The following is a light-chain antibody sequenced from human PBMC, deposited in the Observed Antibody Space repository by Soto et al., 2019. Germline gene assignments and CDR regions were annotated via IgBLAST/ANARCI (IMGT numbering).Light chain of an antibody. Sequence: ELVFTQARAMLSLSPGARSTLSCRASQSVFTYLAWYQQKPGQAPRLLIYDVSDRATGIPARFTGSGSGTDFTLTISSLEPEDFAVYYCQHRSNWPGTFGQGTKVDIK. V-gene: IGKV3-11*01. CDR2: DVS. J-gene: IGKJ1*01. CDR3: QHRSNWPGT. CDR1: QSVFTY.